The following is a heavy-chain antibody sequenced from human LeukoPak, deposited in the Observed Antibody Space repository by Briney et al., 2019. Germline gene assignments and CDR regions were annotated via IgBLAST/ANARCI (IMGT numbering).Heavy chain of an antibody. CDR2: ISSSGSTI. D-gene: IGHD3-22*01. CDR3: ARGTYYYDSSGYYPNDY. CDR1: GFTFSDYY. J-gene: IGHJ4*02. V-gene: IGHV3-11*01. Sequence: GGSLRLSCAASGFTFSDYYMSWIRQAPGKGLECVSYISSSGSTIYYADSVKGRFTISRDNAKNSLYLQMNSLRAEDTAVYYCARGTYYYDSSGYYPNDYWGQGTLVTVSS.